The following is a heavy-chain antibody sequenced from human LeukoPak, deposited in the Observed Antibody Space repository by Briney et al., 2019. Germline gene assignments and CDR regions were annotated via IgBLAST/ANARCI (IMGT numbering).Heavy chain of an antibody. V-gene: IGHV3-13*01. CDR2: IGTAGDT. J-gene: IGHJ4*02. CDR3: ARVKYYYDSSGYDY. CDR1: GFTFSSYD. Sequence: GGSLRLSCAASGFTFSSYDMLWVRQATGKGLEWVSAIGTAGDTYYPGPVKGRFTISRENAKNSLYLQMNSLRAGDTAVYYCARVKYYYDSSGYDYWGQGTLVTVSS. D-gene: IGHD3-22*01.